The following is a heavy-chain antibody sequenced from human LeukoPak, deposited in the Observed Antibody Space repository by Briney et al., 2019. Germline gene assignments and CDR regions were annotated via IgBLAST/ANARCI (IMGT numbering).Heavy chain of an antibody. V-gene: IGHV3-11*04. CDR2: ISSSDNNI. Sequence: KPGGSLRLSCAASGFTFSDCYMTWLRQAPGKGLEWISYISSSDNNIYYADSVKGRFTISRDNAKNSLYLQMNSLRVEDTAVYYCARDDTTIAARPDYWGQGTLVTVSS. J-gene: IGHJ4*02. D-gene: IGHD6-13*01. CDR1: GFTFSDCY. CDR3: ARDDTTIAARPDY.